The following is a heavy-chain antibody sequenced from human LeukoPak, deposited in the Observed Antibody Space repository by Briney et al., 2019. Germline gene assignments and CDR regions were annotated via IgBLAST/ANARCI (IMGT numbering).Heavy chain of an antibody. Sequence: GRSLRLSCAASGFTFSSYAMHWVRQAPGKGLEWVAVISYDGSNKYYADSVEGRFTISRDNSKNTLYLQMNSLRAEDTAVYYCATLSSGVFDYWGQGTLVTVSS. J-gene: IGHJ4*02. CDR1: GFTFSSYA. V-gene: IGHV3-30*04. D-gene: IGHD6-19*01. CDR3: ATLSSGVFDY. CDR2: ISYDGSNK.